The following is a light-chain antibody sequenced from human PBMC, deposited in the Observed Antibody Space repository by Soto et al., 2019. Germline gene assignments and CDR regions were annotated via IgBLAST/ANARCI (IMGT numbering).Light chain of an antibody. CDR2: EVN. CDR1: SSDVGGYKF. J-gene: IGLJ3*02. CDR3: LSYTSANTRV. V-gene: IGLV2-14*01. Sequence: QSALTQPASVSASPGQSITISCTGTSSDVGGYKFVSWYQHHPGKAPKLMIYEVNNRPSGVSNRFSGSKSGNTASLTISGLQSEYEADYYCLSYTSANTRVFGGGTKLTVL.